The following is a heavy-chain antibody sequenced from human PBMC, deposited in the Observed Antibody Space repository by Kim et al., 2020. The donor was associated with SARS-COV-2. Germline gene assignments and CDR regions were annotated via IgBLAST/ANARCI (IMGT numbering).Heavy chain of an antibody. V-gene: IGHV3-33*05. CDR2: ISYDGSNK. Sequence: GGSLRLSCAASGFTFSSYGMHWVRQAPGKGLEWVAVISYDGSNKYYADSVKGRFTISRDNSKNTLYLQMNSLRAADTAVYYCARESASGYDYGHFDYLG. CDR1: GFTFSSYG. CDR3: ARESASGYDYGHFDY. J-gene: IGHJ4*01. D-gene: IGHD5-12*01.